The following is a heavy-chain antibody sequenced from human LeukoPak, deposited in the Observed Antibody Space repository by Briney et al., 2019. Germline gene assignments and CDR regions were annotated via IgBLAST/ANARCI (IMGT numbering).Heavy chain of an antibody. CDR3: ASLQQLDNFQH. Sequence: SETLSLTCTVSGGSISSYYWSWIRQPPGKGLEWIGYIYYSGSTNYNPSLKSRVTISVDTSKNQFSLKLSSVTAADTAVYYCASLQQLDNFQHWGQGTLVTVSS. J-gene: IGHJ1*01. V-gene: IGHV4-59*08. D-gene: IGHD6-13*01. CDR1: GGSISSYY. CDR2: IYYSGST.